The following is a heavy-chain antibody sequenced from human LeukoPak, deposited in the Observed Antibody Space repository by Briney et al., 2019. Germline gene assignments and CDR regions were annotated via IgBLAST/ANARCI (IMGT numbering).Heavy chain of an antibody. Sequence: PSETLSLSCAVYGGSFSGYYWSWIRQPPGKGLEWIGEINHSGSTNYNPSLKSRVTISVDTSKNQFSLELSSVTAADTAVYYCARPWGRLHGGGNWFDSWGQGTLVTVSS. V-gene: IGHV4-34*01. J-gene: IGHJ5*01. CDR2: INHSGST. CDR1: GGSFSGYY. CDR3: ARPWGRLHGGGNWFDS. D-gene: IGHD2-21*02.